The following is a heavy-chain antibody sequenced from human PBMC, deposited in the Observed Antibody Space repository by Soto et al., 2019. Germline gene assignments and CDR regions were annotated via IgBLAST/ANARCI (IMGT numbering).Heavy chain of an antibody. Sequence: HEHLVQSGAEVKRPGASLKVSCKASGYSFTVYYIHWVRQAPGQGLEWMVWINPDSGATNYAQNFQGRVTLTSDTSISTASMDLTSLTSDDTAVYYCARGDYGTGGYPFPYFDYWGQGTLVIVSS. V-gene: IGHV1-2*02. D-gene: IGHD2-8*02. J-gene: IGHJ4*02. CDR2: INPDSGAT. CDR3: ARGDYGTGGYPFPYFDY. CDR1: GYSFTVYY.